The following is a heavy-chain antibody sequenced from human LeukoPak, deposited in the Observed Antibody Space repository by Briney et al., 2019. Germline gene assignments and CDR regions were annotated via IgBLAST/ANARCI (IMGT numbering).Heavy chain of an antibody. J-gene: IGHJ3*02. V-gene: IGHV4-59*06. CDR3: ARVTGRYYYDSSGYYSDAFDI. CDR2: IYYSGST. CDR1: GGSISTYY. D-gene: IGHD3-22*01. Sequence: SETLSLTCTVSGGSISTYYWSCIRQPPGKGLEWIGYIYYSGSTYYNPSLKSRVTISVDTSKNQFSLKLSSVTAADTAVYYCARVTGRYYYDSSGYYSDAFDIWGQGTMVTVSS.